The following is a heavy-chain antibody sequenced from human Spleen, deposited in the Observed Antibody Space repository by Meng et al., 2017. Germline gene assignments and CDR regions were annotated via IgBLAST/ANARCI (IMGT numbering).Heavy chain of an antibody. CDR2: IKHSRNT. CDR1: VGRFYGCY. Sequence: DTLSPACGGYVGRFYGCYSSWIRQPPVKWLECIDKIKHSRNTNYNPSLMSRFTITVDTSKYQFSLNLTAVTAADSALYCCTRGKRYYYDITGYFDYWGQGTLVTVSS. J-gene: IGHJ4*02. D-gene: IGHD3-22*01. V-gene: IGHV4-34*01. CDR3: TRGKRYYYDITGYFDY.